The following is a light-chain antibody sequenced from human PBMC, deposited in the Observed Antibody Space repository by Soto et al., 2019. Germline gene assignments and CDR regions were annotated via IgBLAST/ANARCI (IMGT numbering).Light chain of an antibody. J-gene: IGKJ4*01. CDR2: DVS. Sequence: EIVLTQSPGTLSLSPGERATLSCRASQSVSNNYLAWYQQKPGQAPRLLIYDVSNRAPGIPARFTGSGSGTDFTLTISSLEPEDSAVYYCQQRVHWLTFGGGTKVDI. CDR3: QQRVHWLT. V-gene: IGKV3-11*01. CDR1: QSVSNNY.